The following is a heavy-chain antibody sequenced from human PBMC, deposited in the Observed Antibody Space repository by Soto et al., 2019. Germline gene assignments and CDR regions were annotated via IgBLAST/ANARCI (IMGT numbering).Heavy chain of an antibody. CDR2: IIPILGIA. D-gene: IGHD4-17*01. Sequence: SVKVSCTASGGTFSIYTISWVRQAPGQGLEWMGRIIPILGIANYAQKFQGRVTITADKSTSTAYMELSSLRSEDTAVYYCARTYTPTETYYYYYMDVWGKGTTVTVSS. CDR3: ARTYTPTETYYYYYMDV. V-gene: IGHV1-69*02. CDR1: GGTFSIYT. J-gene: IGHJ6*03.